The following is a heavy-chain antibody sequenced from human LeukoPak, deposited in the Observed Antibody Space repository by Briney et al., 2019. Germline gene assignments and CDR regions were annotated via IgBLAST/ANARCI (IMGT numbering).Heavy chain of an antibody. D-gene: IGHD5-12*01. V-gene: IGHV3-43*01. CDR1: GFTFDDYT. CDR2: ISWDGGST. CDR3: AKPIVAATISGAFDI. Sequence: GGSLRLSCAASGFTFDDYTMHWVRQAPGKGLEWVSPISWDGGSTYYADSVKGRFTISRDNSKNSLYLQMNSLRTEDTALYYCAKPIVAATISGAFDIWGQGTMVTVSS. J-gene: IGHJ3*02.